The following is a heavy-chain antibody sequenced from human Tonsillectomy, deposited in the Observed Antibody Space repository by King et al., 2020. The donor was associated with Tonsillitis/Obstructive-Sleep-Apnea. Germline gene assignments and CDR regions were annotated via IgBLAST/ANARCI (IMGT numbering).Heavy chain of an antibody. CDR1: GFSLNTAGVG. D-gene: IGHD3-10*01. CDR2: IYWDDDK. J-gene: IGHJ4*01. CDR3: AQGITTGFVY. V-gene: IGHV2-5*02. Sequence: TLKESGPTLVKPTQTLTLTCTFSGFSLNTAGVGVGWIRQPPGKALEWLALIYWDDDKRYSPSLKSRLTITKDTSKNQVVLTMTNMDPVDTATYFCAQGITTGFVYGGQEPWSPSPQ.